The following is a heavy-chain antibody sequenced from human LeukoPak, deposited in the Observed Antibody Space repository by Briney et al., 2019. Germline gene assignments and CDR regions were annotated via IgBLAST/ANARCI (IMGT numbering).Heavy chain of an antibody. D-gene: IGHD2-15*01. CDR2: ISAYNGNT. J-gene: IGHJ5*02. CDR1: GYTFTSYG. V-gene: IGHV1-18*01. Sequence: ASVKVSCKVSGYTFTSYGISWVRQAPGQGLERMGWISAYNGNTNYAQKLQGRVTMTTDTSTSTAYMELRSLRSDDTAVYYCARSRGIYCSGGSCYVDWFDPWGQGTLVTVSS. CDR3: ARSRGIYCSGGSCYVDWFDP.